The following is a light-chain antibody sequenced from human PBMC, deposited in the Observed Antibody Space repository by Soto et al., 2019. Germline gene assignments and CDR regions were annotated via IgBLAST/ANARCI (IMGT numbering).Light chain of an antibody. Sequence: DIQMTQSPSSLSASVGDRVTITCQASQDISTFLNWYHHRPGKAPKLLIYDASNLQSGVPSRFSASGAGTDFTFTISSLQPEDVGTYYCQQYDTLSCNFGQGTKLEI. CDR3: QQYDTLSCN. CDR2: DAS. V-gene: IGKV1-33*01. CDR1: QDISTF. J-gene: IGKJ2*02.